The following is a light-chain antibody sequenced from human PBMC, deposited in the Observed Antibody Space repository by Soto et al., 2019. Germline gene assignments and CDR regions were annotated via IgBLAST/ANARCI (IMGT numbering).Light chain of an antibody. V-gene: IGKV3-15*01. CDR2: FAS. CDR3: QQYNNWPPT. J-gene: IGKJ1*01. CDR1: QSVSSS. Sequence: EIVMTQSPATLSVSPGERATLSCRASQSVSSSLAWYQQKPGQAPRLLISFASTRATGVPARFSGSRSGTDFTLTISSLQSEDFAVYYCQQYNNWPPTFGQGTKVEIK.